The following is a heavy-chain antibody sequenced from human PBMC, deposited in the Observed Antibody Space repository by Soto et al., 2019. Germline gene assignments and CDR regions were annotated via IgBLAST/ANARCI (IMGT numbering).Heavy chain of an antibody. D-gene: IGHD6-19*01. CDR3: AKDYRGWNPYYFDY. CDR2: ISHDGINK. V-gene: IGHV3-30*18. Sequence: QVQLVESGGGVVQPGRSLTVSCAGSGFTFSRYGMHWVRQAPGKGLEWVAVISHDGINKYYADSVKGRFTISRDNSKNTLYLQMNSLRAEDTAVYYCAKDYRGWNPYYFDYWGQGTLLTVSS. J-gene: IGHJ4*02. CDR1: GFTFSRYG.